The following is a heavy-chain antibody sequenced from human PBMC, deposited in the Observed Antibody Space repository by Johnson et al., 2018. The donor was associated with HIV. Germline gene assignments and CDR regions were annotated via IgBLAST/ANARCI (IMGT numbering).Heavy chain of an antibody. Sequence: QVQLVESGGGVVQPGRSLRLSCAASGFTFSSYAMHWVRQAPGKGLEWVAAISYDGSNKYYADSVTGRFTISRANSKNPLYLQMGSLRAEDMAVYYCARAGGSSLAFDIWGQGTMATVSS. D-gene: IGHD6-6*01. CDR3: ARAGGSSLAFDI. CDR2: ISYDGSNK. J-gene: IGHJ3*02. V-gene: IGHV3-30*14. CDR1: GFTFSSYA.